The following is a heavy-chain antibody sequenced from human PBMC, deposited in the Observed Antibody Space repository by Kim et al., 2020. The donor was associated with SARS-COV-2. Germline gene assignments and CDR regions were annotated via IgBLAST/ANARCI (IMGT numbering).Heavy chain of an antibody. CDR2: INHSGRT. D-gene: IGHD3-10*01. CDR1: GGSFSGYN. V-gene: IGHV4-34*01. Sequence: SETLSLTCAVYGGSFSGYNWSWIRQPPGKGLEWIGEINHSGRTNYNPSLKSRVTISVDTSKNQFSLKLTSVTAADAALYFCARRLSNTSGWGSHYCDLWG. CDR3: ARRLSNTSGWGSHYCDL. J-gene: IGHJ2*01.